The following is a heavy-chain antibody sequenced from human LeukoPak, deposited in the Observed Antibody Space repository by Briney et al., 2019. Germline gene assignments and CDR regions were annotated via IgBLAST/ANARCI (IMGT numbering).Heavy chain of an antibody. J-gene: IGHJ5*02. CDR1: GYTVSSNY. V-gene: IGHV3-66*02. CDR3: ARMGRGATYDP. D-gene: IGHD1-26*01. CDR2: IYSGGST. Sequence: QPGGSLRLSCAASGYTVSSNYMSWVRQAPGKGLEWVSVIYSGGSTYYADSVKGRFTISRDNSKNTLYLQMNSLRAEDTAVYYCARMGRGATYDPWGQGTLVTVSS.